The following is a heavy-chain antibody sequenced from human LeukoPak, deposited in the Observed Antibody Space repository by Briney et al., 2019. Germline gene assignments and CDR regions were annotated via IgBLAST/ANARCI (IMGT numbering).Heavy chain of an antibody. D-gene: IGHD6-19*01. CDR1: GYSISSGYY. V-gene: IGHV4-38-2*02. J-gene: IGHJ4*02. CDR3: ARGIGGAGY. Sequence: SETLSLTCTVSGYSISSGYYWGWIRQPPGKGLEWIGSIYHSGSTYYNPSLKSRVTISVDTSKNQFSLKLNSVTAADTAVYYCARGIGGAGYWGQGTLVTVSS. CDR2: IYHSGST.